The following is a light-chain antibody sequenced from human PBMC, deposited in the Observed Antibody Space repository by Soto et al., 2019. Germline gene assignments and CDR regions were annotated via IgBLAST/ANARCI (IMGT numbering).Light chain of an antibody. J-gene: IGKJ1*01. CDR3: QQYNNWPWT. Sequence: EIVMTQSPATLSGSPGERATLSCRASQSVSSNLAWYQQKPGQAPSLLIYGASTRATGIPDRLSGSGSGTEFTLTISSLQSEDFAVYYCQQYNNWPWTFGQGTKVEIK. V-gene: IGKV3-15*01. CDR1: QSVSSN. CDR2: GAS.